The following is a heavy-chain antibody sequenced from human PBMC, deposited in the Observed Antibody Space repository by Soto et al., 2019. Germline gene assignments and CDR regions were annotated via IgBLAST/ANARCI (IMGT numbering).Heavy chain of an antibody. V-gene: IGHV3-30-3*01. CDR3: VRSNSEAGWGQFDY. D-gene: IGHD3-16*01. J-gene: IGHJ4*02. CDR1: GFTFSIYA. CDR2: ISSAGTNK. Sequence: QVQLVGSGGGVVQPGTSLRLSCAASGFTFSIYAMHWVRQAPEKGLEWVAVISSAGTNKNHADSVRGRFSISRDNXXNMLHLQMDNVRVDDTAVYYCVRSNSEAGWGQFDYWGQGTLVTVSS.